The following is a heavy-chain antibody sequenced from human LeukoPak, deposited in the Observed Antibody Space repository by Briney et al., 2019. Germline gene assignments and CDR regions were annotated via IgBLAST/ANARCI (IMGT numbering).Heavy chain of an antibody. V-gene: IGHV3-30*04. D-gene: IGHD5-18*01. Sequence: GRSLRLSCAASGFTFSSYAMHWVRQAPGKGLEWVAVISYDGSNKYYADSVKGRFTISRDNSKNTLYLQMNSLRAEDTAVYYCARKELWLRYYFDYWGQGTLVTVSS. CDR3: ARKELWLRYYFDY. J-gene: IGHJ4*02. CDR2: ISYDGSNK. CDR1: GFTFSSYA.